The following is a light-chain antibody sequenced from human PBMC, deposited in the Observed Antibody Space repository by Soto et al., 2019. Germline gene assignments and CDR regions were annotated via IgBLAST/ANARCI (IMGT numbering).Light chain of an antibody. CDR1: SSDVGGYNY. J-gene: IGLJ1*01. CDR2: EVS. V-gene: IGLV2-8*01. Sequence: QSVLTQPPSASGSPGQSVTISCTGTSSDVGGYNYVSWYQQHPGKAPELMIYEVSKRPSGVPDRFSGSKSGNTASLTVSGLQAEDEADYYCSSYAGSNVFGTGTKVTVL. CDR3: SSYAGSNV.